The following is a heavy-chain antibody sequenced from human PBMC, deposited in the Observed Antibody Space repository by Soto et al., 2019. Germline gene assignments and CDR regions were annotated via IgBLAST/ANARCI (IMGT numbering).Heavy chain of an antibody. D-gene: IGHD3-3*01. J-gene: IGHJ6*02. CDR1: GFTFSGYA. CDR2: ISYDGSNK. Sequence: PGGSLRLSCAASGFTFSGYAMHWVRQAPGKGLEWVAVISYDGSNKYYADSVNGRFTISRDNSKNTLYLQMNSLRAEDTAVYYCARSAEAGYYDFWSGYYSSRDYYYYYYGMDVWGQGTTVTVSS. CDR3: ARSAEAGYYDFWSGYYSSRDYYYYYYGMDV. V-gene: IGHV3-30-3*01.